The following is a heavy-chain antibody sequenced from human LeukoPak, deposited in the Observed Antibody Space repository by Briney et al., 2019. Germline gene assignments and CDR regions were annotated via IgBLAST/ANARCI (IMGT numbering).Heavy chain of an antibody. CDR3: ARVLAAAGMGAFDP. CDR2: IYYSGST. Sequence: SETLSLTCTVSGYSVSSGYYWSWIRQPPGKGLEWIGYIYYSGSTNYNPSLKSRVTISVDTSKNQFSLNLSSVTTADTAVYFCARVLAAAGMGAFDPWGQGTLVTVSS. V-gene: IGHV4-61*01. J-gene: IGHJ5*02. CDR1: GYSVSSGYY. D-gene: IGHD6-13*01.